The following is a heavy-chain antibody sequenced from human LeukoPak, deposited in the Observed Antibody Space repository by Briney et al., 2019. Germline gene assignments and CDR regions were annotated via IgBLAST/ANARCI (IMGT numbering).Heavy chain of an antibody. CDR2: IYHSGST. CDR1: GGSISSSTYF. J-gene: IGHJ3*02. Sequence: SETLSLTCSVSGGSISSSTYFWGWIRQPPGKGLEWIGSIYHSGSTYYNPSLKSRVTISVDTSKNQFSLKLSSVTAADTAVYYCAGGSHYGSGIDIWGQGTMVTVSS. V-gene: IGHV4-39*07. CDR3: AGGSHYGSGIDI. D-gene: IGHD3-10*01.